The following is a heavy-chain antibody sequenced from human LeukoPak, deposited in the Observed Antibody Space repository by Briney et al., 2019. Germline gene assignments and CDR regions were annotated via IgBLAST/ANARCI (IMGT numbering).Heavy chain of an antibody. CDR3: ALAHSLYSNYYYMDV. CDR1: GGSISSGGYY. Sequence: SQTLSLTCTVSGGSISSGGYYWSWIRQHPGKGLEWIGYIYYSGSTYYNPSLKSRVTISVDTSKNQFSLKLSSVTAADTAVYYCALAHSLYSNYYYMDVWGKGTTVTVSS. V-gene: IGHV4-31*03. D-gene: IGHD2-15*01. CDR2: IYYSGST. J-gene: IGHJ6*03.